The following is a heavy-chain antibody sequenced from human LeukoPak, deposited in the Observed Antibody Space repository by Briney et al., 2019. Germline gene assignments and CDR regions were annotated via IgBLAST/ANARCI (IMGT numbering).Heavy chain of an antibody. CDR2: IYYSGST. V-gene: IGHV4-59*01. CDR3: AGSSRGGMDV. J-gene: IGHJ6*02. Sequence: SETLSLTCTVSGGSISSYYWSWIRQPPGKGLEWFGYIYYSGSTNYNPPLNSRVTISVDTSKSQFSLKLSSVTAADTAVYYCAGSSRGGMDVWGQGTTVTVS. CDR1: GGSISSYY. D-gene: IGHD6-19*01.